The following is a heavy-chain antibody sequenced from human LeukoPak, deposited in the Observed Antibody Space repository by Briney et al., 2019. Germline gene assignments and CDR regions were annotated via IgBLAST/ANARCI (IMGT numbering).Heavy chain of an antibody. CDR1: GFTFSNFA. CDR2: ISGNGSSGTSGRT. J-gene: IGHJ4*02. V-gene: IGHV3-23*01. D-gene: IGHD3-22*01. Sequence: GGSLRLSCAASGFTFSNFAMSWVRQAPGKGLEWVSVISGNGSSGTSGRTDYADSVKGRFTISRDNAKNSLYLQMNSLRDDDTAVYYCARYKYDSNGYLSRWGQGTLVTVSS. CDR3: ARYKYDSNGYLSR.